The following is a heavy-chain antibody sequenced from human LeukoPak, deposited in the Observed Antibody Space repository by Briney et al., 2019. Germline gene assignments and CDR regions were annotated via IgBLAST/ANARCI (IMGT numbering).Heavy chain of an antibody. CDR1: GFTVRAYA. V-gene: IGHV3-23*01. Sequence: GGSLRLSCAASGFTVRAYARAWVRQAPGRGLEWVSTIYDDNTYYADSVKGRFAISTDNSKNTLYLQMNSLRVEDTAVYFCAARKVRGVWFYLDYWGQGTLVTVSS. D-gene: IGHD3-10*01. CDR2: IYDDNT. CDR3: AARKVRGVWFYLDY. J-gene: IGHJ4*02.